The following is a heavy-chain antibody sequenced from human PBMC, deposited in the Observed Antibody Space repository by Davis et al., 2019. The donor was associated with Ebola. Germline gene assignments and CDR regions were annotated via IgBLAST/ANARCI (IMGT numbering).Heavy chain of an antibody. CDR2: IYPGDSNT. CDR3: ARFLEWKADY. J-gene: IGHJ4*02. CDR1: GYSFTSYW. Sequence: GESLKISCKGSGYSFTSYWIGWVRQMPGKGLQWMGIIYPGDSNTRYSPSFQGQVTISADKSISTAYLQWSSLQASDTAMYYCARFLEWKADYWGQGTLVTVSS. D-gene: IGHD3-3*01. V-gene: IGHV5-51*01.